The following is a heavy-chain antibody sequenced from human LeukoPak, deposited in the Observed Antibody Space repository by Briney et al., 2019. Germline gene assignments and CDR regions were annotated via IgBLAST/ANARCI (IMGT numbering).Heavy chain of an antibody. V-gene: IGHV4-59*01. J-gene: IGHJ4*02. CDR1: GGSISSYY. CDR3: ARGSDTAMVTLDY. Sequence: SETLSLTCTVSGGSISSYYWSWIRQPPGKGLEWVGYIYYSGSTNYNPSLKSRVTISVDTSKNQFSLKLSSVTAADTAVYYCARGSDTAMVTLDYWGQGTLVTVPS. D-gene: IGHD5-18*01. CDR2: IYYSGST.